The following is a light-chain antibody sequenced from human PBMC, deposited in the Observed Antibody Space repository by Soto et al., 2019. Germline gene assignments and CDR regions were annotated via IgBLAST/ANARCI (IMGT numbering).Light chain of an antibody. CDR1: SSDVGGYIY. V-gene: IGLV2-14*01. Sequence: QSVLTQPASVSGSPGQSITISCTGTSSDVGGYIYVSWYQQHPGKAPKLMIYDVTSRPSGVSYRFSGSKSGNTASLTISGLQAEDEADYYYSSYTNSSSYGFGTGTKVTVL. CDR3: SSYTNSSSYG. CDR2: DVT. J-gene: IGLJ1*01.